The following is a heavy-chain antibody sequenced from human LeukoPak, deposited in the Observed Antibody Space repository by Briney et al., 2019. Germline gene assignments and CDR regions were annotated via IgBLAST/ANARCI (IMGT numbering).Heavy chain of an antibody. CDR1: GFTFGRYW. J-gene: IGHJ4*02. CDR2: INSDGYST. D-gene: IGHD3-3*01. CDR3: ARDLINYEFWSGLFDY. V-gene: IGHV3-74*01. Sequence: GGSLRLSCAASGFTFGRYWMHCVRQAPGKGLVWVSRINSDGYSTTYADSVKGRFTISRDNAKNTLYLQMNSLRAEDTAVYYCARDLINYEFWSGLFDYWGQGTLVTVSS.